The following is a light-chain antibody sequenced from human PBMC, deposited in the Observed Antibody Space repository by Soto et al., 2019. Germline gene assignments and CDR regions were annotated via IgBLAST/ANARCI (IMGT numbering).Light chain of an antibody. Sequence: EIVLTQSPATLSLSPGERATLSCRASQSVSSYLAWYQQKPGQAPRLLIYDASNRATGIPARFSGSGSGTXXXXXXXSLEPEDFAVYYCQQRSNWPPTFGGGTKVEIK. V-gene: IGKV3-11*01. CDR2: DAS. J-gene: IGKJ4*01. CDR1: QSVSSY. CDR3: QQRSNWPPT.